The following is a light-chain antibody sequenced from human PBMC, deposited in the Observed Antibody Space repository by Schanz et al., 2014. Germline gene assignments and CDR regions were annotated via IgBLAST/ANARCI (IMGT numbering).Light chain of an antibody. J-gene: IGKJ1*01. Sequence: IMLMQSPGTLSLSPGESATLSCRASQSVPRNYLAWYQHKPGQAPRLLIFDASSRATGIPDRFSGSGSGTDFTLTISRLEPEDFAVYYCQQYGNSPRTFGQGTKVEIK. CDR2: DAS. V-gene: IGKV3-20*01. CDR3: QQYGNSPRT. CDR1: QSVPRNY.